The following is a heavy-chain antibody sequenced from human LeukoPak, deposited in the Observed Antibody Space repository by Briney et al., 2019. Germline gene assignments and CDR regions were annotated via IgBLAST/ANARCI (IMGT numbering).Heavy chain of an antibody. J-gene: IGHJ4*02. CDR2: IYSGDNT. CDR3: AGRRVLDASFDY. V-gene: IGHV3-66*02. CDR1: GFTVSNNY. Sequence: PGGSLRLSCAASGFTVSNNYMSWVRQAPGKGLEWVSVIYSGDNTYYVESVKGRFSISRDNSKNTLFLQMNRLRGEDTAVYYCAGRRVLDASFDYWGQGTLDTVSS. D-gene: IGHD3-16*01.